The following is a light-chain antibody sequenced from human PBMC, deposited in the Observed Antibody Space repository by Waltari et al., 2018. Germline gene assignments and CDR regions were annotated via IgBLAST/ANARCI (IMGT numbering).Light chain of an antibody. J-gene: IGKJ1*01. V-gene: IGKV1-39*01. Sequence: DIQMTQSPSSLSASVGDRVVITCRASQTISSFLNWYQHNAGQAPKLLIYAASSLQSGVPSRFSGSRSGTDFTLTISSLQPEDFATYYCQQSYITPQTFGQGTKVDIK. CDR1: QTISSF. CDR2: AAS. CDR3: QQSYITPQT.